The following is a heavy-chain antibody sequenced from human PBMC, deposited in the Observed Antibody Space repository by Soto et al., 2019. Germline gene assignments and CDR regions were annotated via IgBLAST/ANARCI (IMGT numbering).Heavy chain of an antibody. CDR1: GGTFSSYA. D-gene: IGHD3-22*01. Sequence: QWQLVQSGAEVKKPGSSVKVSCKASGGTFSSYAISWVRQAPGKGLDWMEGIIPIFGTANYAQKFQGRVTITADKSTSTAYMELSSLRSEDTAVYYCAKDQSLYDSSGYYGDWFDPWGQGTLVTVSS. J-gene: IGHJ5*02. CDR2: IIPIFGTA. V-gene: IGHV1-69*06. CDR3: AKDQSLYDSSGYYGDWFDP.